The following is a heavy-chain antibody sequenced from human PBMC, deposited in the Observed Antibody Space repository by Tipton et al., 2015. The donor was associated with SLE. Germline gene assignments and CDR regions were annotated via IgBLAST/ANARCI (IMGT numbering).Heavy chain of an antibody. V-gene: IGHV4-39*07. CDR2: IYYSGST. D-gene: IGHD5-12*01. J-gene: IGHJ5*02. CDR3: ARGATTKTWFDP. Sequence: TLSLTCTVSGGSLSSSSYYWGWIRQPPGKGLEWIGSIYYSGSTSYNPSLKSRVTISVDTSKNQFSLKLSSVTAADTAVYYCARGATTKTWFDPGGQGTLVTVSS. CDR1: GGSLSSSSYY.